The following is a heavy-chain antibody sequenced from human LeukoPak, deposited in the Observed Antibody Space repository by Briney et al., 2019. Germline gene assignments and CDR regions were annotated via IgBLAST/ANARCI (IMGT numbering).Heavy chain of an antibody. D-gene: IGHD3-16*01. CDR1: GFTFSSYE. CDR2: ISSSGRTI. J-gene: IGHJ3*02. V-gene: IGHV3-48*03. Sequence: GGSLRLSCAASGFTFSSYEMNWVRQAPGKGLEWVSYISSSGRTIYYADSLKGRFTISRDNAKNSLYLQMNSLRAEDTAVYYCARDERGAFDIWGQGTMVTVSS. CDR3: ARDERGAFDI.